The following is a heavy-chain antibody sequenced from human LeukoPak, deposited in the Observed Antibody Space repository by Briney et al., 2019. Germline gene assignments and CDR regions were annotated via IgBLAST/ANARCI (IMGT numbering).Heavy chain of an antibody. D-gene: IGHD3-16*01. CDR1: GFTFSRYE. CDR2: ISSSGSTI. V-gene: IGHV3-48*03. CDR3: ARVGDMRFIYRGFDY. J-gene: IGHJ4*02. Sequence: GGSLRLSCAASGFTFSRYEMNWVRQAPGKGLEWVSYISSSGSTIYYADSVKGRFTISRDNAKNSLYPQMNSLRAEDTAVYYCARVGDMRFIYRGFDYWGQGTLVTVSS.